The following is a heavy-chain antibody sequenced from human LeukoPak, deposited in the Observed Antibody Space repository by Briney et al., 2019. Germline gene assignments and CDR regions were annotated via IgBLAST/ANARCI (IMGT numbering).Heavy chain of an antibody. CDR2: ISFDGSDK. CDR1: GFTFSSYA. V-gene: IGHV3-30*04. D-gene: IGHD6-19*01. Sequence: GRSLRLSCAASGFTFSSYAMHWVRQAPGKGLEWVALISFDGSDKYYADSVKGRFTISRDNAKNSLYLQMNSLRAEDTAVYYCARDPVGVRYSSGPGAKFDYWGQGTLVTVSS. CDR3: ARDPVGVRYSSGPGAKFDY. J-gene: IGHJ4*02.